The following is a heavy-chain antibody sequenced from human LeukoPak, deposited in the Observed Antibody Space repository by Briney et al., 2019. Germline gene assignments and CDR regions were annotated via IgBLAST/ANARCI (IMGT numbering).Heavy chain of an antibody. V-gene: IGHV4-61*02. Sequence: PSETLSLTCTVSGGSISSGSYYWSWIRQPAGKGLEWIGRIYTSGSTNYNPSLKSRVTISVDTSKNQFSLKLSSVTAADTAVYYCARETPDSSSWTAFDFWGQGTLVTVSS. CDR2: IYTSGST. CDR3: ARETPDSSSWTAFDF. CDR1: GGSISSGSYY. J-gene: IGHJ4*02. D-gene: IGHD6-13*01.